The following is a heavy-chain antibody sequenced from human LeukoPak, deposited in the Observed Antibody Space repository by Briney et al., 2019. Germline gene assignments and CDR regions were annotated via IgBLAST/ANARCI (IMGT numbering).Heavy chain of an antibody. CDR1: GFSVSSNY. CDR2: IYSTGAT. CDR3: ARDRGPGWFDP. Sequence: GGSLRLTCAVSGFSVSSNYVSWVRQAPGKGLEWVSVIYSTGATFYADSVKGRFTTSRDSSKNTVNLQMNSLRPEDTAVYYCARDRGPGWFDPWGQGTLVTVSS. J-gene: IGHJ5*02. V-gene: IGHV3-66*01. D-gene: IGHD3-10*01.